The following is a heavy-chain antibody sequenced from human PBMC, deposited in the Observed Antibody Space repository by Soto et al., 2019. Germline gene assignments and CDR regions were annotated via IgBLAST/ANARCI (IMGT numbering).Heavy chain of an antibody. J-gene: IGHJ4*02. CDR1: GFSFSNHA. D-gene: IGHD6-19*01. Sequence: EVQLLESGGGLVQPGGSLRLSCSASGFSFSNHAMSWFRQAPGKGLEWVSAIIDDGGRAYYADSVKGRFTISRDNYRNTLSLQMNSLRAEDTAVYYCARDKMEQWLVGGYLDNWGQGTQVTVSS. CDR3: ARDKMEQWLVGGYLDN. CDR2: IIDDGGRA. V-gene: IGHV3-23*01.